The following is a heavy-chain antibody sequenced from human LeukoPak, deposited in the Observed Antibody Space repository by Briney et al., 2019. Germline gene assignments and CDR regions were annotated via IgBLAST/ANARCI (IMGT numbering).Heavy chain of an antibody. V-gene: IGHV3-9*01. Sequence: GRSLRLSCAASGFTFDDYAMHWVRQAPGKGLEWVSGISWNSGGIGYADSVKGRFTISRDNAKNSLYLQMNSLRAEDTALYYCAKGTGYSGYEGHFDYWGQGTLVTVSS. D-gene: IGHD5-12*01. J-gene: IGHJ4*02. CDR3: AKGTGYSGYEGHFDY. CDR1: GFTFDDYA. CDR2: ISWNSGGI.